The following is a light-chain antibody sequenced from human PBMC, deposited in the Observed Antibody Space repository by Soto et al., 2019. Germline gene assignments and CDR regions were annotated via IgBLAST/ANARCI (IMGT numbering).Light chain of an antibody. Sequence: EIVLTQSPGTLSLSPGERATLSCRASQSVSSSYLAWYQQKPGQAPRLLIYGASSRATGIPDRFSGSGSGTDFTLTISRLEPEDVAGYYCQQYGSSPLITFGQGTRLEIK. CDR2: GAS. CDR1: QSVSSSY. CDR3: QQYGSSPLIT. V-gene: IGKV3-20*01. J-gene: IGKJ5*01.